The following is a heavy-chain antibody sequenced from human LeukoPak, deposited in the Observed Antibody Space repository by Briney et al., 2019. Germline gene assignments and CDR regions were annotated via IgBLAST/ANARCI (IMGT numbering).Heavy chain of an antibody. CDR2: ISSDGSVT. J-gene: IGHJ4*02. CDR3: ARDADGPGTLIDY. D-gene: IGHD1-1*01. V-gene: IGHV3-74*01. Sequence: GGSLRLSCAASGFTLRTYWMQWVRQAPGKGLVWVSRISSDGSVTTYADSVKGRFTISRDNAKNTMFLQMNSLRAEDTAVYFCARDADGPGTLIDYWGQGALVTVSS. CDR1: GFTLRTYW.